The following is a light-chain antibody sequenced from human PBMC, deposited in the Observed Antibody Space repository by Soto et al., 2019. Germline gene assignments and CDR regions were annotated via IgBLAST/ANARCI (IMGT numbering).Light chain of an antibody. CDR3: QSYDSSLSGDV. CDR1: SSNIGAGYE. J-gene: IGLJ1*01. Sequence: QSVLTQPPSVSEAPGQRVTISRTGSSSNIGAGYEAHWYQQVPGTAPKLLIYENNNRPSGVPDQFSGSKSGTSASLAITGLQAEDEAEYYCQSYDSSLSGDVFGTGTKVTVL. V-gene: IGLV1-40*01. CDR2: ENN.